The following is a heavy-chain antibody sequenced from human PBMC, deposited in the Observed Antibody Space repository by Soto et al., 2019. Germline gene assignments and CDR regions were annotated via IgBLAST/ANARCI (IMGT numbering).Heavy chain of an antibody. J-gene: IGHJ6*02. V-gene: IGHV1-3*01. D-gene: IGHD3-9*01. CDR1: GYTFTSYA. CDR2: INAGNGNT. Sequence: ASVKVSCKASGYTFTSYAMHWVRQAPGQRLEWMGWINAGNGNTKYSQKFQGRVTITRDTSASTAYMELSSLRSEDTAVYYCGRSGDILNGYYHLLLLLYGMDVWGQGTTVTVSS. CDR3: GRSGDILNGYYHLLLLLYGMDV.